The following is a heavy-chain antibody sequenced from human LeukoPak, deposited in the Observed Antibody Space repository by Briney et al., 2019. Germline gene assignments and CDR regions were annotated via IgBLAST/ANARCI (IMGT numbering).Heavy chain of an antibody. V-gene: IGHV4-59*08. Sequence: PSETLSLTCTVSGGSISSYYWSWIRQPPGKGLEWIGYIYYSGSTNYNPSLKSRVTISVDRSKNQFSLKLSSVTAADTAVYYCARHRGYSYGYYYGMDVWGQGATVTVSS. CDR2: IYYSGST. J-gene: IGHJ6*02. CDR1: GGSISSYY. D-gene: IGHD5-18*01. CDR3: ARHRGYSYGYYYGMDV.